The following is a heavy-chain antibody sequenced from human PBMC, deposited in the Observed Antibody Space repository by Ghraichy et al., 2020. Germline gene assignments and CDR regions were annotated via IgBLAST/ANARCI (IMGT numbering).Heavy chain of an antibody. J-gene: IGHJ4*02. CDR3: ASQGLYCSGGSCYSPPEY. V-gene: IGHV4-34*01. Sequence: ETLSLTCAVYGGSFSGYYWSWIRQPPGKGLEWIGEINHSGSTNYNPSLKSRVTISVDTSKNQFSLKLSSVTAADTAVYYCASQGLYCSGGSCYSPPEYWGQGTLVTVSS. CDR1: GGSFSGYY. CDR2: INHSGST. D-gene: IGHD2-15*01.